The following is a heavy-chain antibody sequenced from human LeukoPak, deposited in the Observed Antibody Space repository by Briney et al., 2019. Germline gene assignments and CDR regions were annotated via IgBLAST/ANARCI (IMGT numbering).Heavy chain of an antibody. CDR1: GGSFSGYY. CDR2: INHSGST. V-gene: IGHV4-34*01. Sequence: KPSETLSLTCAVYGGSFSGYYWSWIRQPPGKGLEWIGEINHSGSTNYKLSLKSRVTISGHTSKNQFSLRLSSVTAADTAVYFCARGYYYGSGSQSGLYYWGQGTLVTVSS. CDR3: ARGYYYGSGSQSGLYY. D-gene: IGHD3-10*01. J-gene: IGHJ4*02.